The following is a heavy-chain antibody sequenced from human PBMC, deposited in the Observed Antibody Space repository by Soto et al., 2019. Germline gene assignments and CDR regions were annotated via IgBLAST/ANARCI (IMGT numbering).Heavy chain of an antibody. J-gene: IGHJ6*02. Sequence: QVQLQESGPGLVKPSETLSLTCTVSGGSLSPYYWIWIRQPPGKGLEWIGYIYHSGTTNYNHSLKSRVSISVDTPKNQYSLKLSSVTAADTAVYYCARGGRYRYAMDVWGQGTTVSVSS. V-gene: IGHV4-59*01. CDR3: ARGGRYRYAMDV. D-gene: IGHD6-19*01. CDR1: GGSLSPYY. CDR2: IYHSGTT.